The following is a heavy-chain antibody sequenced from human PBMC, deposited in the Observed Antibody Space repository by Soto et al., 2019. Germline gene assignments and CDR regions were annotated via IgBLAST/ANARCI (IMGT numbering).Heavy chain of an antibody. CDR1: GYTFTNYY. D-gene: IGHD6-13*01. J-gene: IGHJ4*02. CDR2: INPSGGST. CDR3: ARDMAACRGDLDY. V-gene: IGHV1-46*01. Sequence: QVQLVQSGAEVKKSGASVKVSCKASGYTFTNYYIQWMRQAPGQGLEWMGIINPSGGSTSYAQRFQGRVTMTRDTSTSTVYMELSSVRSEDTAVYYCARDMAACRGDLDYWGQGTLVTVSS.